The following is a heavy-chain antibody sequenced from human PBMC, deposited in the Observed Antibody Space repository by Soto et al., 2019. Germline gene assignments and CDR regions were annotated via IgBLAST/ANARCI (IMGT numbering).Heavy chain of an antibody. Sequence: QVQLQQWGAGLLKPSETLSLTCAVSGGSFRGFYWTWIRQSPGQGLEWLGDINHVGITNYNPSLKSQVSIPVDTSKSQFSLQLSYVTAADTAVYYCARAHDFWGGRQQPIDSWGQGTLVTFSS. D-gene: IGHD3-3*01. V-gene: IGHV4-34*01. CDR3: ARAHDFWGGRQQPIDS. CDR1: GGSFRGFY. CDR2: INHVGIT. J-gene: IGHJ4*02.